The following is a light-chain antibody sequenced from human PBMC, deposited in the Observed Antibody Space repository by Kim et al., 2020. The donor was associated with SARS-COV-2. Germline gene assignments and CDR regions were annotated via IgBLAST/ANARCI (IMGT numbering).Light chain of an antibody. CDR2: YGT. CDR1: SSGYKS. V-gene: IGLV3-21*04. CDR3: QMWDTSSEHVI. J-gene: IGLJ2*01. Sequence: PGETASVNCGGHSSGYKSVQWYRQKPGQAPILVIYYGTNRPSGIPERFSGSNSGNTATLTISRAEAGDEADYYCQMWDTSSEHVIFGGGTRLTVL.